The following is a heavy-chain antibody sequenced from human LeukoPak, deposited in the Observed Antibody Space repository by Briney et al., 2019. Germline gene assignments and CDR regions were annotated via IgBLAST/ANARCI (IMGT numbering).Heavy chain of an antibody. V-gene: IGHV5-51*01. Sequence: GESLKISCKGLGYSFSTYWNAWVRQRPGKGLEWMGIIYPGDSDTRYSPSFQGQVTISADKSTSTAYLQWSSLKASDTAMYYCARRSSGWYQDYWGQGTLVTVSS. J-gene: IGHJ4*02. CDR3: ARRSSGWYQDY. D-gene: IGHD6-19*01. CDR1: GYSFSTYW. CDR2: IYPGDSDT.